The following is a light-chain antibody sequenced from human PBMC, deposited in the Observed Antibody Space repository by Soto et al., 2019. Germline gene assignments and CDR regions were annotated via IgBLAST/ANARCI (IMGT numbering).Light chain of an antibody. Sequence: EIVMTQSPATLSVSPGERATLSCRASQSFSSAYLAWYQQKPGQAPRLLIYDVSSRATGIPDRFSRSGSGTDFTLTVSRLEPEDFPVYYCQQYGSSPETFGQGTKVDI. CDR2: DVS. V-gene: IGKV3-20*01. CDR3: QQYGSSPET. CDR1: QSFSSAY. J-gene: IGKJ1*01.